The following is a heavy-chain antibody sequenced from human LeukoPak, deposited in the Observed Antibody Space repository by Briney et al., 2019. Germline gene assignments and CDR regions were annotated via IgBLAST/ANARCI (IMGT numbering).Heavy chain of an antibody. Sequence: PGGSLRLSCAASGFAFPGYWMVWVRQAPGKGQEWVASIGKDGSEKAYADSVKDRFTISRDNARNSLYLQMNSLGVEDTAVYYCTRDIVWLQLQNWGQGALVTVSS. CDR3: TRDIVWLQLQN. J-gene: IGHJ4*02. CDR2: IGKDGSEK. CDR1: GFAFPGYW. V-gene: IGHV3-7*01. D-gene: IGHD5-24*01.